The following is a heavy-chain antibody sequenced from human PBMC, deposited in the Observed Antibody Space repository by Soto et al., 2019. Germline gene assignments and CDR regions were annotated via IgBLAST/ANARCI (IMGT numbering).Heavy chain of an antibody. V-gene: IGHV3-48*04. CDR2: ISTSSSNI. J-gene: IGHJ4*02. Sequence: GGSLRLSCAASGFTFSAFNMNWVRQAPGKGLEWVSYISTSSSNIYYADSVKGRFTISRDNAKSSLYLQMNSLRVEDTAVYYCARDPPYSGYDYQFDYWGQGTLVTVSS. CDR3: ARDPPYSGYDYQFDY. D-gene: IGHD5-12*01. CDR1: GFTFSAFN.